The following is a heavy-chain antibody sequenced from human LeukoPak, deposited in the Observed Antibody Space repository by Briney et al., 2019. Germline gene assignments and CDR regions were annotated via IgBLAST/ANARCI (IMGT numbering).Heavy chain of an antibody. V-gene: IGHV3-66*01. Sequence: GGSLTLSCAASGFTVSSNYMSWVRQAPGKGLEWVSVIYSGGSTYYADSVKGRFTISRDNSKNTLYLQMNSLRAEDTAVYYCARDGAFGGSYVDWFDPWGQGTLVTVSS. CDR2: IYSGGST. CDR3: ARDGAFGGSYVDWFDP. CDR1: GFTVSSNY. J-gene: IGHJ5*02. D-gene: IGHD1-26*01.